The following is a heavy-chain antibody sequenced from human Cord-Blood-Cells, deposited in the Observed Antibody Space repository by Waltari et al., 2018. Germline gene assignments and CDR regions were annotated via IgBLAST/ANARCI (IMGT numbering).Heavy chain of an antibody. Sequence: EVQLVESGGGLVQPGGSLRLSCAASGFTFSSYWMSWVRQAPGKGLEWVANIKQDGREKYYVDSGKCRFTISRDNAKNSLYLQMNSLRAEDTAVYYCARDRGGPSITGDHYYYGMDVWGQGTTVTVSS. CDR3: ARDRGGPSITGDHYYYGMDV. D-gene: IGHD7-27*01. J-gene: IGHJ6*02. CDR2: IKQDGREK. CDR1: GFTFSSYW. V-gene: IGHV3-7*01.